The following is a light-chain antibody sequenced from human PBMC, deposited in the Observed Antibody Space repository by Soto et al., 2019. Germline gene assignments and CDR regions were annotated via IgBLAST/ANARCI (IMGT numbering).Light chain of an antibody. Sequence: QAVVTQEPSLTVSPGGTVTLTCASSTGAVTSSNYPSWFQQRPGQAPRTLIYTTNSKHSWTPARFSGSLLGDKAALTLSGVQPEDEADYYCLLYYGGAQLVFGGGTKLTVL. V-gene: IGLV7-43*01. CDR2: TTN. CDR3: LLYYGGAQLV. J-gene: IGLJ3*02. CDR1: TGAVTSSNY.